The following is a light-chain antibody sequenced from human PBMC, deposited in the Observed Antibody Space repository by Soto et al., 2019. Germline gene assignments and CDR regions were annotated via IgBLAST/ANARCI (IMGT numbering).Light chain of an antibody. CDR2: EVT. Sequence: QSALTQPPSASGSPGQSVTISCTGTSSDVGAYNYVSWYQQHAGKAPKLVIYEVTKRPSGVPDRFSGSKSANTASLTVSGLQAEDEADYYGSSFASSNTWVFGGWTQLTFL. CDR1: SSDVGAYNY. CDR3: SSFASSNTWV. V-gene: IGLV2-8*01. J-gene: IGLJ3*02.